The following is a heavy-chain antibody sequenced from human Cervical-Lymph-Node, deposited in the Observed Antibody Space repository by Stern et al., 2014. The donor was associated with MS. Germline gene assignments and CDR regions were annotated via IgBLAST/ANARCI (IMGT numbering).Heavy chain of an antibody. J-gene: IGHJ4*02. CDR2: ISGSGGGT. V-gene: IGHV3-23*04. Sequence: EVQLVESGGGLVQPGGSLRLSCAASGFTLRDYAMSWVRQAPGKGLEWLSVISGSGGGTYYASSVKGRFTTSRDNSKKTLYLHMNSLRVEDTAIYYCAKDTTYFYDSRGLDHWGPGTQVTVSS. CDR3: AKDTTYFYDSRGLDH. CDR1: GFTLRDYA. D-gene: IGHD3-22*01.